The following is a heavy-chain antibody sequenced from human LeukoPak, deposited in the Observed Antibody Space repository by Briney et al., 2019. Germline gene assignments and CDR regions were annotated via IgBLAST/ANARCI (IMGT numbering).Heavy chain of an antibody. CDR1: GFTFSSYS. V-gene: IGHV3-21*01. D-gene: IGHD3-22*01. J-gene: IGHJ4*02. Sequence: GGSLRLSCAASGFTFSSYSMNWVRQAPGKGLEWVSSISSSSSYIYYADSVKGRFTISRDNAKNSLYLQMNSLRAEDTAVYYCASPSEGTYYYDSSGYYSFDYWGQGTLITVSS. CDR3: ASPSEGTYYYDSSGYYSFDY. CDR2: ISSSSSYI.